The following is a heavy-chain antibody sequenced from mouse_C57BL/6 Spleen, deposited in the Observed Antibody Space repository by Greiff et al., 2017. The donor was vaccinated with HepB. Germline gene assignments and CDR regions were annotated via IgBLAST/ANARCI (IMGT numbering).Heavy chain of an antibody. CDR1: GFSLTSYA. V-gene: IGHV2-9-1*01. J-gene: IGHJ3*01. D-gene: IGHD2-3*01. Sequence: VQVVESGPGLVAPSQSLSITCTVSGFSLTSYAISWVRQPPGKGLEWLGVIWTGGGTNYNSAPKSRLSISKDNSKSQVFLKMNSLQTDDTARDYCARDDGYYERFAYWGQGTLVTVSA. CDR3: ARDDGYYERFAY. CDR2: IWTGGGT.